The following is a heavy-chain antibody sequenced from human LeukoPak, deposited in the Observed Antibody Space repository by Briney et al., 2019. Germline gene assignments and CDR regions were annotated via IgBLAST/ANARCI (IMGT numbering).Heavy chain of an antibody. CDR2: INHSGST. J-gene: IGHJ4*02. CDR1: GGSFSGYY. CDR3: ARNPGFDY. Sequence: PSETLSLTCAVYGGSFSGYYWSWIRQPPGKGLEWIGEINHSGSTNYNPSLKSRVTISVDTSKNQFSLKLSSVTAADTAVYYCARNPGFDYWGQGTLVTVSS. V-gene: IGHV4-34*01.